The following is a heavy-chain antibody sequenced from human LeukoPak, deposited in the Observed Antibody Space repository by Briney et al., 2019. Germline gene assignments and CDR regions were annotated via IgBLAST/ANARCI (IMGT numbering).Heavy chain of an antibody. J-gene: IGHJ3*01. Sequence: GSPRLSCAASGFTFSTSDMHWVRQAPGKGLEWLSFIQYDGSHENYSDSVKGRFAISRDNSRNTMYLQMYSLRPDDTAVYYCAKDLFLWGQGTVVTVSS. CDR2: IQYDGSHE. V-gene: IGHV3-30*02. CDR1: GFTFSTSD. CDR3: AKDLFL. D-gene: IGHD2-21*01.